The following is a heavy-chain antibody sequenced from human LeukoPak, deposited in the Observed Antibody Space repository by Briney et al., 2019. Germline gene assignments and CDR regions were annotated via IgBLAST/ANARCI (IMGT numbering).Heavy chain of an antibody. CDR1: GFTVSSNY. J-gene: IGHJ3*02. CDR3: ARANYDILTGYYKGAFDI. V-gene: IGHV3-53*01. CDR2: IHSGGST. Sequence: GGSLRLSCAASGFTVSSNYMSWVRQAPGKGLEWVSVIHSGGSTYYADSVKGRFTISRDNSKNTLYLQMNCLRAEDTAVYYCARANYDILTGYYKGAFDIWGQGTMVTVSS. D-gene: IGHD3-9*01.